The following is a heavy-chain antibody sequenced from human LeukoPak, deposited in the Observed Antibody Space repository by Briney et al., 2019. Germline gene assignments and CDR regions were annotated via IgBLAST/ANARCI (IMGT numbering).Heavy chain of an antibody. CDR2: IYHSGST. J-gene: IGHJ3*02. CDR3: ARAYYDFWSGYYSRGDAFDI. V-gene: IGHV4-38-2*02. CDR1: GGSISSGYY. D-gene: IGHD3-3*01. Sequence: PSQTLSLTCTVSGGSISSGYYWGWIRQPPGKGLEWIGSIYHSGSTYYNPSLKSRVTISVDTSKNQFSLKLSSVTAADTAVYYCARAYYDFWSGYYSRGDAFDIWGQGTMVTVSS.